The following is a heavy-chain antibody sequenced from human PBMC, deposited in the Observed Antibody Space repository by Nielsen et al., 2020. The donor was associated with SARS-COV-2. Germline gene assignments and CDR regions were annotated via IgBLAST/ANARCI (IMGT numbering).Heavy chain of an antibody. V-gene: IGHV3-30-3*01. CDR3: ARPQDAEYYDSSGGMDV. CDR1: GFTFSSYA. Sequence: GESLKISCAASGFTFSSYAMHWVRQAPGKGLEWVAVISYDGSNKYYADSVKGRFTISRDNSKNTLYLQMNSLRAEDTAVYYCARPQDAEYYDSSGGMDVWGQGITVTVSS. J-gene: IGHJ6*02. D-gene: IGHD3-22*01. CDR2: ISYDGSNK.